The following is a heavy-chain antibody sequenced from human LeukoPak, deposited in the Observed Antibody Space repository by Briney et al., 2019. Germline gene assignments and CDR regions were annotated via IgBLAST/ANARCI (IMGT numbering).Heavy chain of an antibody. CDR3: ARAYGGSPPYYYYYMDV. CDR2: ISYDGSNK. Sequence: GGSLRLSCAASGFTFSSYAMHWVRQAPGKGLEWVAVISYDGSNKYYADSVKGRFTISRDNSKNTLYLQMNSLRAEDTAVYYCARAYGGSPPYYYYYMDVWGKGTTVTVSS. D-gene: IGHD4-23*01. V-gene: IGHV3-30-3*01. CDR1: GFTFSSYA. J-gene: IGHJ6*03.